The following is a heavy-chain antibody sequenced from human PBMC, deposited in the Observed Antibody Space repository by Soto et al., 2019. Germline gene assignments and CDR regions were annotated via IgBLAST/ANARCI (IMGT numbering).Heavy chain of an antibody. V-gene: IGHV4-61*01. D-gene: IGHD6-19*01. CDR1: GGSVSSGSYY. CDR3: ARGGSQWLGPLGYFPRYIDQ. CDR2: IYYSGST. Sequence: SETLSLTCTVSGGSVSSGSYYWSWIRQPPGKGLEWIGYIYYSGSTNYNPSLKSRVTISVDTSKNQFSLKLSSVTAADTAVYYCARGGSQWLGPLGYFPRYIDQWGQGTRVTVSS. J-gene: IGHJ4*02.